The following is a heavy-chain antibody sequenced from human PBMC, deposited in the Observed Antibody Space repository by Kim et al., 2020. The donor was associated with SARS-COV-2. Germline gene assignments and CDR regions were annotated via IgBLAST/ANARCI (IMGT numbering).Heavy chain of an antibody. CDR2: INHSGST. Sequence: SETLSLPCAVYGGSFSGYSWSWIRQPPGKGLEWIGEINHSGSTNYNPSLKSRVTISVDTSKNQFSLKLSSVTAADTAVYYCARIVKLRYFDWLFDYWGQGTLVTVSS. V-gene: IGHV4-34*01. CDR3: ARIVKLRYFDWLFDY. D-gene: IGHD3-9*01. J-gene: IGHJ4*02. CDR1: GGSFSGYS.